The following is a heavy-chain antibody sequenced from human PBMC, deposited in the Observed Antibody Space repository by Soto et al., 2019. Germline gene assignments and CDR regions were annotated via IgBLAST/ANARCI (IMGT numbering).Heavy chain of an antibody. CDR3: ARHLDSVADAFDI. CDR2: IYYSGST. D-gene: IGHD6-19*01. Sequence: TSETLSLTCTVSGGSISSSSYYWGWIRQPPGKGLEWIGSIYYSGSTYYNPSLKSRVTISVDTSKNQFSLKLSSVTAADTAVYYCARHLDSVADAFDIWGQGTMVTVSS. V-gene: IGHV4-39*01. J-gene: IGHJ3*02. CDR1: GGSISSSSYY.